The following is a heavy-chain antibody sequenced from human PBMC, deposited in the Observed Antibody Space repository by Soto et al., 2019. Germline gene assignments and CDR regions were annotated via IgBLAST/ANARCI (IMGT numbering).Heavy chain of an antibody. CDR3: AREVVETSSLWLDP. Sequence: GGSLRLSCAASGFTFRSFTMNWVRQAPGKGLEWVSTISSNSAYIYYTDALRGRFTISRDNAKNSLHLQMNSLRAEDTAVYYCAREVVETSSLWLDPWGQGTLVTVSS. CDR2: ISSNSAYI. V-gene: IGHV3-21*01. CDR1: GFTFRSFT. D-gene: IGHD6-6*01. J-gene: IGHJ5*02.